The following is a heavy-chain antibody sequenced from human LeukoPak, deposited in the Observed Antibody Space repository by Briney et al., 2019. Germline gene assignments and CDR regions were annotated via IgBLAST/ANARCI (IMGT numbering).Heavy chain of an antibody. D-gene: IGHD3-3*01. J-gene: IGHJ4*02. CDR1: GFTFSNSW. CDR3: TSTYDFWSGYRY. V-gene: IGHV3-15*01. Sequence: PGGSLTLSCAASGFTFSNSWMSWVRQAPGKGLEWVGRIKSKTDGGTTDYAAPVKGRFTISRDDPKNTLYLQMNSLKTEDTAVYYCTSTYDFWSGYRYWGQGTLVTVSS. CDR2: IKSKTDGGTT.